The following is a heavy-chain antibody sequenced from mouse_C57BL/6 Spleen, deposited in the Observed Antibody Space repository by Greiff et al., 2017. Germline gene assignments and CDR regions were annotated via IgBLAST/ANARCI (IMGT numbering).Heavy chain of an antibody. CDR1: GYTFTSYT. V-gene: IGHV1-4*01. CDR3: ASSDSHYYGSFAY. CDR2: INPSSGYT. Sequence: QVKLKESGAELARPGASVKMSCKASGYTFTSYTMHWVKQRPGQGLEWIGYINPSSGYTKYNQKFKDKATLTAAKASSTAYMQLSSLTSDDSAVYYCASSDSHYYGSFAYWGQGTLVTVSA. J-gene: IGHJ3*01. D-gene: IGHD1-1*01.